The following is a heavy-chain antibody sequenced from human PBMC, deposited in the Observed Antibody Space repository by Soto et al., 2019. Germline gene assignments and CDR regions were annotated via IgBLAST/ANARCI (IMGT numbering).Heavy chain of an antibody. CDR3: ARSAGNAGRFSEY. CDR2: IYPGDSDT. CDR1: GYTFTSYW. D-gene: IGHD2-15*01. Sequence: GESLKISCKGSGYTFTSYWIGWVRQMPGEVLEWLGVIYPGDSDTRYSPSVQGQVTISADKSINTAYLQWGSLKASDSAIYYCARSAGNAGRFSEYWGQGXLVTVYS. J-gene: IGHJ4*02. V-gene: IGHV5-51*01.